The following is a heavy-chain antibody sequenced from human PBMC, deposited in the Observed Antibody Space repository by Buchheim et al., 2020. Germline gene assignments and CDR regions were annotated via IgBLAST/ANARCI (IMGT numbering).Heavy chain of an antibody. CDR2: IYYSGST. CDR3: ARGRQLRFLEWLDYYYYGMDV. Sequence: QVQLQESGPGLVKPSETLSLTCTVSGGSVSSGSYYWSWIRQPPGKGLEWIGYIYYSGSTHDNSSLKRRVTISVDTSKNQSLLKLSSVTAADTAVYYCARGRQLRFLEWLDYYYYGMDVWGQGTT. D-gene: IGHD3-3*01. J-gene: IGHJ6*02. CDR1: GGSVSSGSYY. V-gene: IGHV4-61*01.